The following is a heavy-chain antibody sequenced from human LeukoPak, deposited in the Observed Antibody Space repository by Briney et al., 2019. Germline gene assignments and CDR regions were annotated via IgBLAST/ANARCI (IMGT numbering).Heavy chain of an antibody. CDR1: GGSFSGYY. J-gene: IGHJ3*02. Sequence: SETLSLTCAVYGGSFSGYYWSWIRQPPGKELEWIGEINHSGSTNYNPSLKSRVTISVDTSKNQFSLKLSSVTAADTAVYYCARGRKAAGRRSAFDIWGQGTMVTVSS. CDR3: ARGRKAAGRRSAFDI. V-gene: IGHV4-34*01. D-gene: IGHD6-13*01. CDR2: INHSGST.